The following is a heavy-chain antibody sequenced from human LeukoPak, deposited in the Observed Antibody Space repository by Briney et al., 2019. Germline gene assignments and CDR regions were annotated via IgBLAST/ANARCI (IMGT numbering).Heavy chain of an antibody. CDR2: IYYSGST. CDR3: ARVFFRNWFDP. CDR1: GGSISSYY. Sequence: SETLSLTRTVSGGSISSYYWSWIRQPPGKGLEWIGYIYYSGSTNYNPSLKSRVTISVDTSKDQFSLKLSSVTAADTAVYYCARVFFRNWFDPWGQGTLVTVSS. D-gene: IGHD2-21*01. V-gene: IGHV4-59*01. J-gene: IGHJ5*02.